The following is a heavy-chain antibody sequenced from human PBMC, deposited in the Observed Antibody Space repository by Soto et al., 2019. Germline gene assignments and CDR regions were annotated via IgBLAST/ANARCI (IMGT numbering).Heavy chain of an antibody. CDR1: GGSISSHY. J-gene: IGHJ4*02. D-gene: IGHD3-22*01. CDR2: IYYSGFT. CDR3: ARDQNSSGYLDY. Sequence: QVQLQESGPGLVKPSETLSPTCTVPGGSISSHYWSWIRQPPGKGLEWIGYIYYSGFTDYNPSLKSRVTISEDTSKNQFSLRLTSVTAADTAVYYCARDQNSSGYLDYWGQGILVTVSS. V-gene: IGHV4-59*11.